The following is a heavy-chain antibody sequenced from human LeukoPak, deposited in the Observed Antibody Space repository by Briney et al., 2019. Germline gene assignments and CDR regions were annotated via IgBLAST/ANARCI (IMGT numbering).Heavy chain of an antibody. V-gene: IGHV4-31*03. J-gene: IGHJ2*01. CDR2: IYDSGST. CDR3: ARAQTGAAPVSEETWYFDL. Sequence: SETLSLTCTVSGGSISSGGFYWSWIRQHPGKGLEWIRYIYDSGSTYYNPSLKSRVTISVDTSKNQFSLKLSSVTAADTAVYYCARAQTGAAPVSEETWYFDLWGRGTLVTVSS. D-gene: IGHD1-14*01. CDR1: GGSISSGGFY.